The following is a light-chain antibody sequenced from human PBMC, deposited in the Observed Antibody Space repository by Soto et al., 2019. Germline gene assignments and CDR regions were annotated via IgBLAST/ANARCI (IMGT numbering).Light chain of an antibody. V-gene: IGKV1-27*01. J-gene: IGKJ4*01. CDR1: QGIINN. Sequence: DIQMTQSPSSLSASVGDTVTITCRASQGIINNLAWYQQKPGKVPKLLIYAASTLHSGVPSRFSGSESGTDFILTISSLQPEDFATYYCQKYDNAPLTFGGGTKVEIK. CDR2: AAS. CDR3: QKYDNAPLT.